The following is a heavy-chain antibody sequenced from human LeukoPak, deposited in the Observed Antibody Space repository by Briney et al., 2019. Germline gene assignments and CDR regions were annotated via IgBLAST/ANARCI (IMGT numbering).Heavy chain of an antibody. CDR1: GFTFSSYA. CDR2: ISGSGDSA. V-gene: IGHV3-23*01. CDR3: AKGVASSAYSAFDY. Sequence: GGSLRLSCAASGFTFSSYAMSWVRQATGKALEWVSVISGSGDSAYYADSVKGRFTISRDNSQNTLYLQMNSLRAEDTAVYYCAKGVASSAYSAFDYWGQGTLVTVSS. D-gene: IGHD3-22*01. J-gene: IGHJ4*02.